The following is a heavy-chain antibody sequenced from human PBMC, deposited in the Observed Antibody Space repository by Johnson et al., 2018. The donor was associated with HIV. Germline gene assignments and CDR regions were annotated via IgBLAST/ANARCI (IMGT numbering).Heavy chain of an antibody. Sequence: VQLVESGGGLVQPGGSLRLSCTGSGFTFSSFWLSWVRQAPGKGLEWLANINLDGSERFYVDSVKGRFTISRDNVNNSVYLQMNSLTTDDTAVYYCARPAIVVLPAGVFDMWGQGTKVTVSS. CDR2: INLDGSER. D-gene: IGHD2-2*01. CDR1: GFTFSSFW. V-gene: IGHV3-7*01. CDR3: ARPAIVVLPAGVFDM. J-gene: IGHJ3*02.